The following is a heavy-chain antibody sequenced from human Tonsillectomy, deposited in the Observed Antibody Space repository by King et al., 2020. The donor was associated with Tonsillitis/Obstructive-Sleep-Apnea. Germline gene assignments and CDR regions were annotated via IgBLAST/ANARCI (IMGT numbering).Heavy chain of an antibody. CDR1: GFTFSSYG. Sequence: VQLVESGGGVVQPGRSLRLSCAASGFTFSSYGMHWVRQAPGKGLEGVAVISYDGSNKYYADSVKGRFTISRDNSKNTLYLQMKSLRAEDTAVYYCAKDPYCSSTSCYPDDYWGQGTLVTVSS. J-gene: IGHJ4*02. CDR3: AKDPYCSSTSCYPDDY. D-gene: IGHD2-2*01. V-gene: IGHV3-30*18. CDR2: ISYDGSNK.